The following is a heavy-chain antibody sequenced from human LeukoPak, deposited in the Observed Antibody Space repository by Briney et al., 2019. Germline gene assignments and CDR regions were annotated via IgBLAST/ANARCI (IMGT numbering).Heavy chain of an antibody. J-gene: IGHJ5*02. CDR3: ARGQGVTVIKVGKNWFDP. CDR1: GASISSSSYY. D-gene: IGHD3-22*01. V-gene: IGHV4-39*01. Sequence: PSETLSLTCTLSGASISSSSYYGGWIRQPPGKGLEWIGSIYYSGSTYYNQSLKSRVTISVDTSKNQFSLDMRSMTAADTGVYYCARGQGVTVIKVGKNWFDPWSQGTQVIVSP. CDR2: IYYSGST.